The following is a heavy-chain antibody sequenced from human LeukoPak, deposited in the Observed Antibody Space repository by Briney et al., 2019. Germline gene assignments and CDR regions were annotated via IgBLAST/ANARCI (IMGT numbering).Heavy chain of an antibody. D-gene: IGHD3-10*01. CDR3: AKDRSGGRGSGLYAFDI. CDR1: GFTFSSYA. Sequence: PGGSLRLSCAASGFTFSSYAMSWVRQAPGKGLEWVSAISGSGGSTYYADSVKGGFTISRDNFKNTLYLQMNSLRDEDTAVYYCAKDRSGGRGSGLYAFDIWGQGTMVTVSS. CDR2: ISGSGGST. J-gene: IGHJ3*02. V-gene: IGHV3-23*01.